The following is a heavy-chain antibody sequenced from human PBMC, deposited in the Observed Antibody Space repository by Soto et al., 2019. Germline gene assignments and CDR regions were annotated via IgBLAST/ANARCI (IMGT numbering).Heavy chain of an antibody. Sequence: GSGPTLVNPTQTLTLTCSFSGFSFSTSGVGVGWVRQPPGKALEWLALIYWSGDEHYRASLKSRLTITKDTSKNQVVLIMTNMDPVDTATYYCARGVATLPVFAFDVWGQGTTVTVS. D-gene: IGHD6-6*01. CDR1: GFSFSTSGVG. V-gene: IGHV2-5*01. CDR2: IYWSGDE. CDR3: ARGVATLPVFAFDV. J-gene: IGHJ3*01.